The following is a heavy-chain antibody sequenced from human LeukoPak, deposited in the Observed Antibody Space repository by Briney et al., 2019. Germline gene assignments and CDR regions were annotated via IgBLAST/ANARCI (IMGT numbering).Heavy chain of an antibody. Sequence: ASVKVSCKASGYTFTSYGISWVRQAPGQGLECMGWISAYNGNTNYALKLQGRVTMTTDTSTSTAYKELRSLRSDDTAVYYCAGVFVPWQQLVNWFDPWGQGTLVTVSS. D-gene: IGHD6-13*01. V-gene: IGHV1-18*01. CDR3: AGVFVPWQQLVNWFDP. J-gene: IGHJ5*02. CDR2: ISAYNGNT. CDR1: GYTFTSYG.